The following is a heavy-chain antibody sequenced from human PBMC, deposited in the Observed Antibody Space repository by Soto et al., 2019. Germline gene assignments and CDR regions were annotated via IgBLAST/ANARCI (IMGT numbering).Heavy chain of an antibody. CDR2: IIPIFGTA. V-gene: IGHV1-69*13. CDR1: GDTFSSYA. CDR3: ARSDLSSSSYYYYGMDV. Sequence: ASVKVSCKASGDTFSSYAISWVRQAPGQGLEWMGGIIPIFGTANYAQKFQGRVTITADESTSTAYMELSSLRSEDTAVYYCARSDLSSSSYYYYGMDVWGQGTTVTVSS. J-gene: IGHJ6*02. D-gene: IGHD6-6*01.